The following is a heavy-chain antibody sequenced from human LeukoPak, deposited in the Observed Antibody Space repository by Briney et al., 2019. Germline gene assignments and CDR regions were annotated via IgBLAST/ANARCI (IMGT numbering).Heavy chain of an antibody. V-gene: IGHV3-7*01. CDR1: GFAFSSYS. CDR2: IKQDGSEK. Sequence: PGGSLRLSCAASGFAFSSYSMNWVRQAPGMGLEWVANIKQDGSEKYYVDSVKGRFTISRDNAKNSLYLQMNSLRAEDMAVYYCARDIAAAGVGGYYHYYMDVWGKGTTVTVSS. J-gene: IGHJ6*03. CDR3: ARDIAAAGVGGYYHYYMDV. D-gene: IGHD6-13*01.